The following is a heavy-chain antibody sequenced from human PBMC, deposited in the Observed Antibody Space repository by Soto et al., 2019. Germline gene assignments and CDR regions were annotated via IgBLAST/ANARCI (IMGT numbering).Heavy chain of an antibody. Sequence: SETLSLTCAVSGGSISSSNWWSWVRQPPGKGLEWIGEIYHSGSTNYNPSLKSRVTISVDKSKNQFSLKLTSVTAADTAVYYCARVSGSYYYGMDVWGQGTTVTV. D-gene: IGHD1-26*01. J-gene: IGHJ6*02. CDR1: GGSISSSNW. CDR3: ARVSGSYYYGMDV. V-gene: IGHV4-4*02. CDR2: IYHSGST.